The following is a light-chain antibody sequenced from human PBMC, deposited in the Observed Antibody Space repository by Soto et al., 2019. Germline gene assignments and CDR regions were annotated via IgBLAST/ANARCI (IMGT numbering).Light chain of an antibody. CDR2: DAS. V-gene: IGKV3-20*01. J-gene: IGKJ2*01. CDR3: QQYGNSAYT. Sequence: ILLPQSPGTLSFSPGASVSLSCRASQSVTSSNLAWYQQKPGQAPRLLIHDASTRAVGIPVRFSGSGSGTDFTLAISRLEPEDFAVYYCQQYGNSAYTFGQGTKVDIK. CDR1: QSVTSSN.